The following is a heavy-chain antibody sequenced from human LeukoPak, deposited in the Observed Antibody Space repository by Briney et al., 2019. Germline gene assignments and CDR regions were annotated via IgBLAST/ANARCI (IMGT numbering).Heavy chain of an antibody. CDR2: IYSGGST. Sequence: PGGSLRLSCAASGFTVSSNYMSWVRQAPGKGLEWVSVIYSGGSTYYADSVKGRFTISRDNSKNTLYLQMNSLRAEDTAVYYCARDTQTGEDAFDIWGQGTMVTVSS. CDR1: GFTVSSNY. CDR3: ARDTQTGEDAFDI. D-gene: IGHD7-27*01. J-gene: IGHJ3*02. V-gene: IGHV3-66*01.